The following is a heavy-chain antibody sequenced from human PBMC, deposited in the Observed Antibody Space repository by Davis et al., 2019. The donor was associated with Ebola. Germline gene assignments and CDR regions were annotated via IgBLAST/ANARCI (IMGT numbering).Heavy chain of an antibody. Sequence: PSETLSLTCAVYGGSFSGYYWSWIRQPPGKGLEWIGEINHSGSTNYNPSLKSRVTISVDTSKNQFSLKLSSVTAADTAVYYCARGQLGVVVVAATPYYFDYWGQGTLVTVSS. V-gene: IGHV4-34*01. CDR1: GGSFSGYY. CDR3: ARGQLGVVVVAATPYYFDY. J-gene: IGHJ4*02. D-gene: IGHD2-15*01. CDR2: INHSGST.